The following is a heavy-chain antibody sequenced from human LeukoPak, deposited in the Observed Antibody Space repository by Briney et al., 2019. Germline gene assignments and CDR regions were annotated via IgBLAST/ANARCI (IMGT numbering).Heavy chain of an antibody. V-gene: IGHV3-30-3*01. J-gene: IGHJ4*02. CDR3: AREGQLLWFGEFKPNFDY. CDR2: ISYDGSNK. D-gene: IGHD3-10*01. Sequence: GGSLRLSCAASGFTFSSYAMHWVRQAPGKGLEWVAVISYDGSNKYYADAVKGRFTISRDNSKNTLYLQMNSLRAEDTAVYYCAREGQLLWFGEFKPNFDYWGQGTLVTVSS. CDR1: GFTFSSYA.